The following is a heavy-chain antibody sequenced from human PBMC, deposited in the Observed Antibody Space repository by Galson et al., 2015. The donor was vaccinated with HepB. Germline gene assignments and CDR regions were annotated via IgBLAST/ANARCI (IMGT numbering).Heavy chain of an antibody. CDR2: ISASGGST. D-gene: IGHD3-10*01. CDR3: AKGCDTRHYYAMDV. CDR1: QFTFGIYA. Sequence: SLRLSCAASQFTFGIYAMSWVRQAPGKGLKWVSSISASGGSTYYADSVKGRFTISRDNSKNTLYLQMNSLRAEDTAVYYCAKGCDTRHYYAMDVWGQGTTVTVSS. J-gene: IGHJ6*02. V-gene: IGHV3-23*01.